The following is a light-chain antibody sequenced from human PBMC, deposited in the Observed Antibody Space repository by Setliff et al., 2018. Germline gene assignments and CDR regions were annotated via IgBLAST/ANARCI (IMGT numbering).Light chain of an antibody. CDR2: FND. V-gene: IGLV1-44*01. J-gene: IGLJ2*01. Sequence: GRASNIGSGTVNWYQQIPGTAPKLLISFNDQRPSGVPDRFSGSKSGTSASLAISGLQSEDEADYYCATWDVRLNAVLIGGGTKVTVL. CDR3: ATWDVRLNAVL. CDR1: ASNIGSGT.